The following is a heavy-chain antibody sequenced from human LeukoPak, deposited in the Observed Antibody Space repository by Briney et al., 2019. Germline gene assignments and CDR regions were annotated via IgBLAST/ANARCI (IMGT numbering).Heavy chain of an antibody. J-gene: IGHJ5*02. V-gene: IGHV1-2*02. CDR1: GYTFTGYY. CDR3: AREYYGRALDP. CDR2: INPNSGGT. Sequence: ASVKVSCKASGYTFTGYYMHWVRQAPGQELEWMGWINPNSGGTNFAQKFQGRVTMTRDTSISTAYMELSRLRSDDTAVYYCAREYYGRALDPWGQGTLVTVSS. D-gene: IGHD2-21*01.